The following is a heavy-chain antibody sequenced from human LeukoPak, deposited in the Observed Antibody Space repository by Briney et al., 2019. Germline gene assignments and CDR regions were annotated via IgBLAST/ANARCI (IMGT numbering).Heavy chain of an antibody. CDR1: GGSISSYY. CDR2: FYSSVST. J-gene: IGHJ4*02. D-gene: IGHD2-21*01. V-gene: IGHV4-4*07. Sequence: SETLSLTCIVSGGSISSYYWNWIRQSAGKGLEWIGRFYSSVSTDYNPSLRRRVTMSVDTSKNQFSLKLSSVTAADTAVYYCARGTYCGSDCYSFEYWGQGTLVTVSS. CDR3: ARGTYCGSDCYSFEY.